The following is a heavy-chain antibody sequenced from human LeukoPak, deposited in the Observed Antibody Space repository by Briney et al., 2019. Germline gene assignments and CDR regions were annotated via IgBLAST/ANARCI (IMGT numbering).Heavy chain of an antibody. Sequence: GGSLRLSCAASGFTFSNYSMNWVRQAPGKGLEWISYISSSSSTIYYADSVKGRFTISRDSAKNSLYLQMNSLRTEDTAVYYCARDPVLSAHDAFDIWGQGTMVTVSS. J-gene: IGHJ3*02. V-gene: IGHV3-48*04. CDR2: ISSSSSTI. D-gene: IGHD4/OR15-4a*01. CDR1: GFTFSNYS. CDR3: ARDPVLSAHDAFDI.